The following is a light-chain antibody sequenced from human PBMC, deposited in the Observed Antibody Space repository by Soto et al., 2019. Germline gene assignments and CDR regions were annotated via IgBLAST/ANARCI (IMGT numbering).Light chain of an antibody. J-gene: IGKJ4*01. V-gene: IGKV1-27*01. CDR1: LGICDY. CDR2: AAS. Sequence: DIQMTQSPSTLSASVGDRVTITCRASLGICDYLSWYQQKLGKVPRLLIYAASTLHSGVPSRFRGSGSGTDFTLTISCLQSEDFATYYCQQYYSYPQLTFGGGTKVDIK. CDR3: QQYYSYPQLT.